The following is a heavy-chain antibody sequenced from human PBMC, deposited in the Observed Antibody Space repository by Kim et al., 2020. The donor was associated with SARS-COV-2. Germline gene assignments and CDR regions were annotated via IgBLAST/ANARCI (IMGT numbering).Heavy chain of an antibody. Sequence: QKVQGSVPMTSDTSTSTVYMELGSLRSADTAVYYCARDPIAAAGVFDYWGQGTLVTVSS. D-gene: IGHD6-13*01. V-gene: IGHV1-46*01. J-gene: IGHJ4*02. CDR3: ARDPIAAAGVFDY.